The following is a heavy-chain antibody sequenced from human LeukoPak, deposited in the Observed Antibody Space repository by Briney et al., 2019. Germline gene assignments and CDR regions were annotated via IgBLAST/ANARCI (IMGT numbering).Heavy chain of an antibody. Sequence: GGSLRLSCAASGFTFSSYAMSWVRQAPGKGLEWVSAISGSGGSTNYADSVKGRFTISRDNSKNTLYLQMNSLRAEDTAVYYCAKDLVNYYDFWSGPKYYFDYWGQGTLVTVSS. CDR1: GFTFSSYA. CDR3: AKDLVNYYDFWSGPKYYFDY. V-gene: IGHV3-23*01. D-gene: IGHD3-3*01. J-gene: IGHJ4*02. CDR2: ISGSGGST.